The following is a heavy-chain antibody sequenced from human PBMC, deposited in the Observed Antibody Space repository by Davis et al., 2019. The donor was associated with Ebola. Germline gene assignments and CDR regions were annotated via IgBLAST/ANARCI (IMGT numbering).Heavy chain of an antibody. J-gene: IGHJ4*02. Sequence: SETLSLTCAVSGDSVSSRNWWSWVRQSPGKGLEWIGDIYHGGITKYNPSLKSRVTMSVDMSKNQFSLRLTSVTAADTAMYYCARDYYDSNGYLYYFDSWGQGTLVTVSS. CDR1: GDSVSSRNW. CDR2: IYHGGIT. CDR3: ARDYYDSNGYLYYFDS. D-gene: IGHD3-22*01. V-gene: IGHV4-4*02.